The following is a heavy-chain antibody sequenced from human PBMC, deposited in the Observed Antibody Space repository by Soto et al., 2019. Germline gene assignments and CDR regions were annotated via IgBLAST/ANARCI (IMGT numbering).Heavy chain of an antibody. V-gene: IGHV1-3*05. CDR2: TNAGNGNT. CDR3: ARGGPPIDY. J-gene: IGHJ4*02. D-gene: IGHD3-10*01. Sequence: QVQLVQSGAEEKKPGASVKVSCKASGYTFSSYAMHWVRQAPGQRLEWMGWTNAGNGNTKYSQKFRGRVTITRDTSASTAYMELSSLRSEDTAVYYCARGGPPIDYWGQGTLVTVSS. CDR1: GYTFSSYA.